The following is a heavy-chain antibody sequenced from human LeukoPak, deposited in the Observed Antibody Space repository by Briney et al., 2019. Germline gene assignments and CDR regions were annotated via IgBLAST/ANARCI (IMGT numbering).Heavy chain of an antibody. V-gene: IGHV4-34*01. CDR2: INHSGST. CDR1: GGSFSGYY. Sequence: SETLSLTCAVYGGSFSGYYWSWIRQPPGKGLEWIGEINHSGSTNYNPPLKSRVTISVDTSKNQFSLKLSSVTAADTAVCYCAGENTFGGVIVLPSSFDYWGQGTLVTVSS. CDR3: AGENTFGGVIVLPSSFDY. D-gene: IGHD3-16*02. J-gene: IGHJ4*02.